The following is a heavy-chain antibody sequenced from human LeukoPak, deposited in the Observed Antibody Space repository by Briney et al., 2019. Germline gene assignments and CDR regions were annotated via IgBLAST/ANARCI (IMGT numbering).Heavy chain of an antibody. Sequence: SQTLSLTCGISGDSVSSNNTSWHWIRQSPPRGLEWLGRTYYRSKWYNDYAVSVKGRVTVNPDTSKNQFSPQLNSVTPEDTAVYYCVRWGRGLDFWGQGTLVTVSS. D-gene: IGHD1-26*01. V-gene: IGHV6-1*01. CDR2: TYYRSKWYN. CDR1: GDSVSSNNTS. CDR3: VRWGRGLDF. J-gene: IGHJ4*02.